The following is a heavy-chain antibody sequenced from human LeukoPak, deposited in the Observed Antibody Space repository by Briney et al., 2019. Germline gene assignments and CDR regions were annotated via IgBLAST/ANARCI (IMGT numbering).Heavy chain of an antibody. Sequence: ASVKVSCKASGYTFTSYYMHWVRQAPGQGREWMGIINPSGGSTSYAQKFQGRVTMTRDTSTSTVYMELSSLISEDTAVYYCARAGLYGSGSYYSGMDVWGQGTTVTVSS. J-gene: IGHJ6*02. CDR3: ARAGLYGSGSYYSGMDV. D-gene: IGHD3-10*01. CDR1: GYTFTSYY. CDR2: INPSGGST. V-gene: IGHV1-46*01.